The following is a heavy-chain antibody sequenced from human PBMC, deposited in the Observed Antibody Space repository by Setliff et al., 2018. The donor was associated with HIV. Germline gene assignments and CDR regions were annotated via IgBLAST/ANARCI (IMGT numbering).Heavy chain of an antibody. CDR2: IIPLFGTA. V-gene: IGHV1-69*13. D-gene: IGHD3-22*01. Sequence: GASVKVSCKTSGYMFIAYGMSWVRRAPGQGLEWMGGIIPLFGTANYAQNFQGRVTITADASTSTAYMELSSLRSEDTAMYYCARDRHHYDSSGFDAFDLWGQGTMVTVSS. CDR1: GYMFIAYG. J-gene: IGHJ3*01. CDR3: ARDRHHYDSSGFDAFDL.